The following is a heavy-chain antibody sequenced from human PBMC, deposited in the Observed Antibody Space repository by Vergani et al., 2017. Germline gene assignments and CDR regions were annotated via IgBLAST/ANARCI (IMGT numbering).Heavy chain of an antibody. CDR2: ITRGSKSI. CDR1: GFDFTNSA. V-gene: IGHV3-21*01. J-gene: IGHJ4*02. D-gene: IGHD5-18*01. Sequence: EVQLVESGGGVVKPGGSLTISCATPGFDFTNSAMSWIRQAPGRGLQWVSSITRGSKSIYYADSVKGGFTITRDDVKKSLLLRMNNLKVADTAIYYCARTRSPIAMIRQFEQWGQGTLVTVSS. CDR3: ARTRSPIAMIRQFEQ.